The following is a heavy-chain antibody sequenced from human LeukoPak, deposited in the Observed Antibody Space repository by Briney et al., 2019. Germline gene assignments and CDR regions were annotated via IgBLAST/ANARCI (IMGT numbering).Heavy chain of an antibody. D-gene: IGHD1/OR15-1a*01. J-gene: IGHJ2*01. CDR1: GFTFSSHG. CDR3: ARTNGYYDL. V-gene: IGHV3-23*01. CDR2: ISGSGGST. Sequence: GGSLRLSCAASGFTFSSHGISWVRQAPGKGLEWVSGISGSGGSTFYADSVKGRFTIYRDNSKNTVYLQLNSLRAEDMAVYYCARTNGYYDLWGRGTLVTVSS.